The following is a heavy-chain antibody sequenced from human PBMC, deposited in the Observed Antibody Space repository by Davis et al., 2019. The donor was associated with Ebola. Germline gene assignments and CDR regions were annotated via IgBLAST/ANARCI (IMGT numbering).Heavy chain of an antibody. CDR3: ARDDLGFDY. D-gene: IGHD3-16*01. V-gene: IGHV4-34*01. CDR1: GGSFSGYY. CDR2: INHSGST. J-gene: IGHJ4*02. Sequence: MPGGSLRLSCAVYGGSFSGYYWSWIRQPPGKGLEWIGEINHSGSTNYNPSLKSRVTISVDTSKNQFSLKLSSVTAADTAVYYCARDDLGFDYWGQGTLVTVSS.